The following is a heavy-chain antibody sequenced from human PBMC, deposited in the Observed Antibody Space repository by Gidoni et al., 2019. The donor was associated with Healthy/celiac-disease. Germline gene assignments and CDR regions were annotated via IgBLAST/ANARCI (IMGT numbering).Heavy chain of an antibody. CDR2: IYTSGST. Sequence: QVQLQESGPGLVKPSQTLSLTCSVSSGSISSGNYYWNWIRQPAGKGLEWIGRIYTSGSTNYNPSLKSRVTMSLDTSRNQFSLRLNSLTAADTAVYYCAKERGDYGMDVWGQGTTVTVSS. V-gene: IGHV4-61*02. CDR1: SGSISSGNYY. CDR3: AKERGDYGMDV. D-gene: IGHD3-10*01. J-gene: IGHJ6*02.